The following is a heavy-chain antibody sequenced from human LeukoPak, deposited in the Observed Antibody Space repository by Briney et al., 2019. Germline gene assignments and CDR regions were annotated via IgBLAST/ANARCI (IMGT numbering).Heavy chain of an antibody. J-gene: IGHJ4*02. CDR1: GGSISSYS. D-gene: IGHD6-19*01. Sequence: SETLSLTCTVSGGSISSYSWSWIRQPAGKGLEWIGRIYSTNYNLSLKSRVTMSVDTSKNQFSLKLSSVTAADTAVYYCARGESTGWYYFNYWGQGTLVTVSS. V-gene: IGHV4-4*07. CDR2: IYST. CDR3: ARGESTGWYYFNY.